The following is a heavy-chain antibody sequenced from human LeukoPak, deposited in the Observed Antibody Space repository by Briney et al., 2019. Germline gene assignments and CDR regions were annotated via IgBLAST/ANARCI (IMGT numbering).Heavy chain of an antibody. V-gene: IGHV4-59*01. J-gene: IGHJ4*02. Sequence: SQSLSLTCTVSAGSIGSYYWGCVRQLPGKGLEWIGYIYYSGSTNYNPSLKSRVTISVDPSKNQFSLKVSCVTAADTAVYYCARGTSWAIDYWGQGTVVSVSS. D-gene: IGHD3-16*01. CDR3: ARGTSWAIDY. CDR1: AGSIGSYY. CDR2: IYYSGST.